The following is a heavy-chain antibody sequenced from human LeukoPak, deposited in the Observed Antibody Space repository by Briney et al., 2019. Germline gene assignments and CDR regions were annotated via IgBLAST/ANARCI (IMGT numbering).Heavy chain of an antibody. CDR3: AKQAKLFDY. V-gene: IGHV3-23*01. CDR2: VSTTGGIT. Sequence: GGSLRLSCAASGFMFSKSAMSWVRQAPGQGLEWVSTVSTTGGITYYAGSMKGRFTISRDNSKNTLYLQVDSLRAEDTAVYYCAKQAKLFDYWGQGTLVTVSS. CDR1: GFMFSKSA. J-gene: IGHJ4*02. D-gene: IGHD1-26*01.